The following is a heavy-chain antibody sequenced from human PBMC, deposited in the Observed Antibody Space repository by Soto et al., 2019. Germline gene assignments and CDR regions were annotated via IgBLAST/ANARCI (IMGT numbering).Heavy chain of an antibody. D-gene: IGHD2-2*01. CDR1: GYSFTTYW. J-gene: IGHJ3*02. Sequence: LGESLKISCKGSGYSFTTYWIGWVRQMPGKGLELMGIIYPGDSDTRYRPSFQGQVTISADKSITTAYLQWSSLKASDTAMYYCVTLNPGYCSSTSCYAIWGQGTMVTVSS. CDR3: VTLNPGYCSSTSCYAI. CDR2: IYPGDSDT. V-gene: IGHV5-51*01.